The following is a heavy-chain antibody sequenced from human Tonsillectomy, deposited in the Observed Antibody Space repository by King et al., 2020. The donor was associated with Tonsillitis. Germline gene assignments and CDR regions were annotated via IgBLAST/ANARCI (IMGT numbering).Heavy chain of an antibody. V-gene: IGHV3-23*04. J-gene: IGHJ4*02. D-gene: IGHD4-17*01. CDR1: GFTFSNYA. CDR3: AKDAYYGDDYYFDS. Sequence: VQLVESGGGLVQPGTSLRLSCAASGFTFSNYAMSWFPQPPGKGLEWVSHIVGSVGSTYYADSVKGRFTISRDNSRSTLYLRMNSLRAEDTAVYYCAKDAYYGDDYYFDSWGQGTLVTVS. CDR2: IVGSVGST.